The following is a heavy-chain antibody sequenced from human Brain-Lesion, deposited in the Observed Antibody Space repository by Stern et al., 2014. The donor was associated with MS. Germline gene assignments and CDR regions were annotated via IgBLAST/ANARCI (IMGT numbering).Heavy chain of an antibody. Sequence: VQLVQSGTEVKAPGASVKVSCKTSGFTFANYGIVWVRQAPGQGLEWMGWVSPYNGKTNYEQTFQGRVTMTSDTSTTTAYMELRSLRSDDTAVYYCARYDSGSADYWGQGTLVTVSS. CDR1: GFTFANYG. J-gene: IGHJ4*02. V-gene: IGHV1-18*04. CDR3: ARYDSGSADY. D-gene: IGHD6-19*01. CDR2: VSPYNGKT.